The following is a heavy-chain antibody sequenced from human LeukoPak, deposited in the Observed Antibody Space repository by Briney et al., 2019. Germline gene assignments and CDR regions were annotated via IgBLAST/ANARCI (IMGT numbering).Heavy chain of an antibody. D-gene: IGHD3-22*01. CDR3: AKDSAYYDSSGDYFDS. CDR1: GFTFRTFA. Sequence: GRSLRLSCAASGFTFRTFAMHWVRQTPGKGLEWVAVISYDGRTTYYRDSVKGRFTISRDDSKNTLYLQMSTLRSDDTAVYYCAKDSAYYDSSGDYFDSWGQGTPVTVSS. CDR2: ISYDGRTT. V-gene: IGHV3-30*18. J-gene: IGHJ4*02.